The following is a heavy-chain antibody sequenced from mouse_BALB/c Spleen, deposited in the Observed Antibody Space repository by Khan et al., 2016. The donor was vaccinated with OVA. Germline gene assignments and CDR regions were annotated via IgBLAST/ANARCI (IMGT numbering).Heavy chain of an antibody. D-gene: IGHD1-1*01. CDR2: INPSNDYT. CDR1: GYTFTSYT. J-gene: IGHJ3*01. CDR3: TREGPDYVNYGAWFAY. V-gene: IGHV1-4*01. Sequence: QVQLQQSGAELARPGASVKMSCKASGYTFTSYTMHWVKQRPGQGLEWIGYINPSNDYTNYNQKFKDKATLTADKSSSTAYMQLSSLTSEDSAVYYCTREGPDYVNYGAWFAYWGQGTLVTVSA.